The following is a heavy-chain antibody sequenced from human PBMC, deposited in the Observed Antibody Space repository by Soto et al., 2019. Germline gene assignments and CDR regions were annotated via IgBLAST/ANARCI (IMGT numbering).Heavy chain of an antibody. J-gene: IGHJ6*02. D-gene: IGHD6-13*01. CDR2: MCWDDDK. V-gene: IGHV2-5*02. CDR3: AYGFYSTGWSRFSYGVDV. Sequence: QITLKESGPTLVKPTQTLTLTCTFSGFSLTTSGVGVAWIRQPPGKALEWLALMCWDDDKRYSPSLKTRLTLTKDTSKNQLVLTMTNMAPVDTATYYCAYGFYSTGWSRFSYGVDVWGRATTVTVSS. CDR1: GFSLTTSGVG.